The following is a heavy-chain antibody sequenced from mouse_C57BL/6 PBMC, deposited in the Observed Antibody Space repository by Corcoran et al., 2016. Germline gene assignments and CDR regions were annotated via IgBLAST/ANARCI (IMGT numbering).Heavy chain of an antibody. Sequence: QIQLVQSGPELKKPGETVKISCKASGYTFTTYGMSWVKQAPGKGLKWMGWINTYSGVPTYADDFKGRFAFSLETSASTAYLQINNLKNEDTATYFCARPYDYPLFDYWGQGTTLTVSS. D-gene: IGHD2-4*01. J-gene: IGHJ2*01. CDR1: GYTFTTYG. V-gene: IGHV9-3*01. CDR2: INTYSGVP. CDR3: ARPYDYPLFDY.